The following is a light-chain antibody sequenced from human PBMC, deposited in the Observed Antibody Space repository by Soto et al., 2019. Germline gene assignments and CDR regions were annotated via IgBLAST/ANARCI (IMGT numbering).Light chain of an antibody. J-gene: IGKJ4*01. CDR2: DAS. CDR3: QQYEDLPLT. Sequence: DIPLTQSPSSLSASVGDRVTITCQASQDISNYLNWYQQKPGKAPKLLIFDASSVETGVPSRFSGSGSGTHFTFTISSLEPEDIATYHCQQYEDLPLTFGGGTRVELK. V-gene: IGKV1-33*01. CDR1: QDISNY.